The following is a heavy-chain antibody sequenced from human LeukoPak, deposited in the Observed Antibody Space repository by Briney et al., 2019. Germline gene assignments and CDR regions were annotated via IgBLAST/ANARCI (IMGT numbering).Heavy chain of an antibody. Sequence: ASVKVSGKPSGYRFTSYGISWVRQAPGQGLEWMGWISAYNGHTKYAQIFQGRVTVTTDTSSSTAYMELRSLRSDDTAVYYCARGGDTIFFDPWGQGTLVTVSS. D-gene: IGHD3-3*01. CDR1: GYRFTSYG. J-gene: IGHJ5*02. CDR3: ARGGDTIFFDP. V-gene: IGHV1-18*01. CDR2: ISAYNGHT.